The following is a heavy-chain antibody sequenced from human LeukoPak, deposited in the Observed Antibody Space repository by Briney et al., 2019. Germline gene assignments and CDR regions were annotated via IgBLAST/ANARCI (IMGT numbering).Heavy chain of an antibody. CDR3: ARGIVVVVAATPGSSWFDP. CDR1: GGSFSGYY. J-gene: IGHJ5*02. V-gene: IGHV4-34*01. Sequence: SETLSLTCAVYGGSFSGYYWSWIRQPPGKGLEWIGEINHSGSTNYNPSLKSRVTISVDTSKNQFSLKLSSVTAADTAVYYCARGIVVVVAATPGSSWFDPWGQGTLVTVSS. CDR2: INHSGST. D-gene: IGHD2-15*01.